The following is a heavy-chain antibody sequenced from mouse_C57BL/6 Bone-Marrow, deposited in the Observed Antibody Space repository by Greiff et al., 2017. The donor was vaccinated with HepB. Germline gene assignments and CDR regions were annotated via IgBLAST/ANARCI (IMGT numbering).Heavy chain of an antibody. Sequence: EVQRVESGPGLVKPSQSLSLTCSVTGYSITSGYYWNWIRQFPGNKLEWMGSISYAGSNNYNPSLNNRISITRDTSKNQFFLKLNSVTTEDTATYYCAGDPLYFDYWGQGTTLTVSS. J-gene: IGHJ2*01. V-gene: IGHV3-6*01. CDR1: GYSITSGYY. D-gene: IGHD3-3*01. CDR2: ISYAGSN. CDR3: AGDPLYFDY.